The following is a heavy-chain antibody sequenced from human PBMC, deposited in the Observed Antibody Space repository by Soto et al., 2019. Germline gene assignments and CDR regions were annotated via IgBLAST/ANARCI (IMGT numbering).Heavy chain of an antibody. D-gene: IGHD1-7*01. Sequence: QLQLVQSGAEVKKPGSSVKFSGKASGGTSSSYPISWGRQPPGQGLEWMGGIIPIFGTANKAQKFQGRVTITADESTSTAYMELSSLRSEDTAVYYCARDHLELGWFDPWGQGTLVTVSS. CDR1: GGTSSSYP. CDR3: ARDHLELGWFDP. J-gene: IGHJ5*02. CDR2: IIPIFGTA. V-gene: IGHV1-69*01.